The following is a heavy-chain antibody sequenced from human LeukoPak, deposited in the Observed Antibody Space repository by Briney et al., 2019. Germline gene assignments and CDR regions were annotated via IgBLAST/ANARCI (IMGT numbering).Heavy chain of an antibody. CDR3: ASAYCCGSGNYDY. Sequence: GGSLRLSCAASEFNVSNSYMGWVRQAPGKGLEWVSIINNRGNTNHADSVKGRFAISRSKSKNSLFLQMNSLRAEDTAVYYCASAYCCGSGNYDYWGHGTLVTVSS. J-gene: IGHJ4*01. CDR2: INNRGNT. V-gene: IGHV3-66*01. CDR1: EFNVSNSY. D-gene: IGHD3-10*01.